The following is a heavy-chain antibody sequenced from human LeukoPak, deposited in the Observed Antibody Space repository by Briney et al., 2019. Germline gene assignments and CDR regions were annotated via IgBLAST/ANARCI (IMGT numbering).Heavy chain of an antibody. CDR2: IQYDGSYK. CDR3: AKTSDQLLYSKFDL. Sequence: GESLRLSCATSGFTFSFYGMHWVRQAPGKGLEWVAFIQYDGSYKFYADSVQGRFSISRDNSKSTLFLQMNSLRPDDTALYYCAKTSDQLLYSKFDLWGQGTLVTVSS. J-gene: IGHJ4*02. V-gene: IGHV3-30*02. D-gene: IGHD2-2*02. CDR1: GFTFSFYG.